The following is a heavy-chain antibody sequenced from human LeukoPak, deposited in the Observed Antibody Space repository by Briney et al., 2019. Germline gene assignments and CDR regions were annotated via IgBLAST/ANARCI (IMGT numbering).Heavy chain of an antibody. Sequence: ASVKVSCKASGYTFTSYYMHWVRQAPGQGLEWMGIINPRGGSTTYAQKFQGRVTMTRDTSTSTVYMELSSLRSEDTAVYYCARDRGEIVNYGSYHFDYWGQGTLVTVSS. J-gene: IGHJ4*02. CDR1: GYTFTSYY. CDR3: ARDRGEIVNYGSYHFDY. D-gene: IGHD3-10*01. V-gene: IGHV1-46*01. CDR2: INPRGGST.